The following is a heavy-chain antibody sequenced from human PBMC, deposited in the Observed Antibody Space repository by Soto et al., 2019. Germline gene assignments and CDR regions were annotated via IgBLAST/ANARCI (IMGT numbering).Heavy chain of an antibody. CDR2: IYHSGST. CDR1: SGSISSSNW. Sequence: QVQLQESGPGLVKPSGTLSLTCAVSSGSISSSNWWSWVRQPPGKGPEWIGEIYHSGSTNYNPSLKSRVTISVHKSKSQFSRKLSSVTAADTAVYYCARDNRGDYSAPLFDCWGQGTLVTVSS. D-gene: IGHD4-17*01. J-gene: IGHJ4*02. V-gene: IGHV4-4*02. CDR3: ARDNRGDYSAPLFDC.